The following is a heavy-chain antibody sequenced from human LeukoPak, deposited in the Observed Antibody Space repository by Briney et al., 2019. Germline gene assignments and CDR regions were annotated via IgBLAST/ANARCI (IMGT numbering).Heavy chain of an antibody. Sequence: PSETLSLTCAVYGGSFSSNYRSWIRQPPGRGLEWIGEINPSGSTNYNPSLKSRVTISVDTSKNQFSLKLSSVTAADTAVYYCASLCQGWYFDLWGRGTLVTVSS. V-gene: IGHV4-34*01. CDR2: INPSGST. J-gene: IGHJ2*01. CDR3: ASLCQGWYFDL. CDR1: GGSFSSNY.